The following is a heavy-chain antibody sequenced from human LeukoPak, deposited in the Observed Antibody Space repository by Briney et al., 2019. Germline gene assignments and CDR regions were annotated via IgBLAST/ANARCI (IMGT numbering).Heavy chain of an antibody. D-gene: IGHD3-22*01. CDR1: GGSISSGDYY. V-gene: IGHV4-30-4*01. J-gene: IGHJ4*02. CDR3: ARTGYYDSLPDY. CDR2: IYYSGST. Sequence: SETLSLTCTVSGGSISSGDYYWSWIRQPPGKGLEWIGYIYYSGSTYYNPSLKSRVTISVDTSKNQFSLKLSSVTAADTAVYYCARTGYYDSLPDYWGQGTLVTVSS.